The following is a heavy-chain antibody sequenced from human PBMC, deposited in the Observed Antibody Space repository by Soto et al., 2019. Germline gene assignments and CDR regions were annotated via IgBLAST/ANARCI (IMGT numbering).Heavy chain of an antibody. CDR1: GFTFSSYA. V-gene: IGHV3-23*01. Sequence: PVGSLRLSCAASGFTFSSYAMSWVRQAPGKGLEWVSSISGNGGSTYYADSVKGRFTISRDNSKNTLFLQMNSLRAEDTAVYYCAKGHKNFDYWGQGALVTVSS. CDR2: ISGNGGST. J-gene: IGHJ4*02. CDR3: AKGHKNFDY.